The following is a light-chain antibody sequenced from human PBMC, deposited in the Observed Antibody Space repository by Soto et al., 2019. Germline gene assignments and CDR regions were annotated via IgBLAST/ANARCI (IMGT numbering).Light chain of an antibody. CDR2: GAS. CDR1: QSVSSN. V-gene: IGKV3-15*01. CDR3: QQYNNWPPLT. J-gene: IGKJ4*01. Sequence: EIVMTQSPATLSVSPGERATLSCRASQSVSSNLAWYQQKPGQAPRLLIYGASTRATGIPARFSGSGSGTEFTLTISSLQYEDVAVDYCQQYNNWPPLTFGGGTKVEIK.